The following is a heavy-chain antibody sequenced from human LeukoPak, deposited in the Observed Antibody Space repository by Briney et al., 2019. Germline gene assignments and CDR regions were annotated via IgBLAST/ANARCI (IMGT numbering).Heavy chain of an antibody. CDR1: GFTFSTYA. Sequence: GGSLRLSCAASGFTFSTYAVNWVRQAPGKGLEWVSTISGSGDSTYYADSVKGRFTISRDNSKDTLYLQMSSVRVDDTAVYYCAKVVSRGDPTDYWGQGTLVTVSS. CDR2: ISGSGDST. D-gene: IGHD4-17*01. J-gene: IGHJ4*02. V-gene: IGHV3-23*01. CDR3: AKVVSRGDPTDY.